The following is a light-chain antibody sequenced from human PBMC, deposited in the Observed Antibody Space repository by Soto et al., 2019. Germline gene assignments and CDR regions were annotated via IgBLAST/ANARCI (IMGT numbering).Light chain of an antibody. V-gene: IGLV2-23*01. J-gene: IGLJ1*01. CDR3: CSYASNSSYV. Sequence: QSVLAQPASVSGSPGQSITISCSGTTSDVGGYNLVSWYQQHTAKAPKLLIYEGTQRPSGVSSRFSGSKSGNTASLTISGLQAEDEADYYCCSYASNSSYVFGTGTKV. CDR2: EGT. CDR1: TSDVGGYNL.